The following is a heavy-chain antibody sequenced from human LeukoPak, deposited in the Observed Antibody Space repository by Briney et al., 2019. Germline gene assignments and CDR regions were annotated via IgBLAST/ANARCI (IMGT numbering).Heavy chain of an antibody. V-gene: IGHV3-7*01. D-gene: IGHD5-18*01. CDR1: GFTFSTYR. CDR2: IKPAGSVK. Sequence: PGGSLRLSCVASGFTFSTYRISWVRQAPGNGLEGVANIKPAGSVKNYVDSGKGRFIIVRDNDKNSLSLQMNSLRAEDTAVYCCTRDWTDTAMGRFDYWGQGTLVTVSS. J-gene: IGHJ4*02. CDR3: TRDWTDTAMGRFDY.